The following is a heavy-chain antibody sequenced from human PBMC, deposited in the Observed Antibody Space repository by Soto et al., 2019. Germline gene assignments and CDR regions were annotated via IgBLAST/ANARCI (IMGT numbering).Heavy chain of an antibody. CDR1: GGTFSSYA. Sequence: SVKVSCKASGGTFSSYAISWVRQAPGQGLEWMGGIIPIFGTANYTQKFQGRVTITADESTSTAYMELSSLRSEDTAVYYCARALGIAVDGYYCYGKYVWSQGTTDTVSS. CDR2: IIPIFGTA. D-gene: IGHD6-19*01. J-gene: IGHJ6*02. V-gene: IGHV1-69*13. CDR3: ARALGIAVDGYYCYGKYV.